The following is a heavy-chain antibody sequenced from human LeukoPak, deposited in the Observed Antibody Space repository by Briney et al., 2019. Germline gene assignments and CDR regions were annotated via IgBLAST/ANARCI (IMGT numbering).Heavy chain of an antibody. D-gene: IGHD6-13*01. CDR2: IRTDGGEK. V-gene: IGHV3-30*02. J-gene: IGHJ4*02. CDR1: GFTFRNYG. CDR3: ARIGYSTSWANFGY. Sequence: GGSLRLSCAASGFTFRNYGMHWVRQAPGKGLEWVASIRTDGGEKYHADSVQGRFSISRDNSKNTLYLQMDSLRAEDTALYYCARIGYSTSWANFGYWGQGTLVTVSS.